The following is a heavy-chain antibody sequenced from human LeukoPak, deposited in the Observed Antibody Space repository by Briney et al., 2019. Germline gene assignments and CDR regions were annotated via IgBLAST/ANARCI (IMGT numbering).Heavy chain of an antibody. CDR2: VYPGDSDT. D-gene: IGHD5-12*01. V-gene: IGHV5-51*01. CDR3: ARRWATASGSYYFDY. CDR1: GYSFPSYW. J-gene: IGHJ4*02. Sequence: GESLKISCRASGYSFPSYWIGWVRQMPGKGLEWMGIVYPGDSDTTYSPSFQGQVTISADKSISTAYLQWSSLKASDTAMYYCARRWATASGSYYFDYWGQGTLVTVSS.